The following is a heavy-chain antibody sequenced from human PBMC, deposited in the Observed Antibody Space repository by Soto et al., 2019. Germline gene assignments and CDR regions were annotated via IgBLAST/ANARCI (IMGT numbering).Heavy chain of an antibody. Sequence: QVQLVQSGAEVKKPGASVKVSCKASGYTFTSYDINWVRQATGQGLEWMGWMNPNSGNTGYAQKFQGRVTMTRNTSISTADRELSSLRSEDTAVYYCARQATKVYYYYYMDVWGKGTTVTVSS. D-gene: IGHD1-26*01. CDR2: MNPNSGNT. V-gene: IGHV1-8*01. CDR3: ARQATKVYYYYYMDV. J-gene: IGHJ6*03. CDR1: GYTFTSYD.